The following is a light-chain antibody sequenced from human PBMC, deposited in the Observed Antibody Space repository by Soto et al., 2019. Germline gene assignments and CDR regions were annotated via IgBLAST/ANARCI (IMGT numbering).Light chain of an antibody. Sequence: EIVLTQSPGTLSLSPGERATLSCRASQSVTSNYVAWYQQKPRQAPRLLIYAASSRTTGIPDRFSGSGSGTDFTLTISRLEPEDFAVYYCQQYGSNPSITFGQGTRLEIK. CDR2: AAS. CDR3: QQYGSNPSIT. CDR1: QSVTSNY. J-gene: IGKJ5*01. V-gene: IGKV3-20*01.